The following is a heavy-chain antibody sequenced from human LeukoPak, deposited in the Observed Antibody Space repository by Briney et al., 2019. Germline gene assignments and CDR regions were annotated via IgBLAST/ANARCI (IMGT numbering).Heavy chain of an antibody. CDR1: GDSVSSNSAV. D-gene: IGHD4-11*01. CDR3: AGTTDYSSFLAY. CDR2: TYYRSKWHN. J-gene: IGHJ4*02. Sequence: SQTLSLTCAVSGDSVSSNSAVWNWIRQSPSRGLEWLGRTYYRSKWHNEYAESVKSRISINSDTSKNQFSLQLNSVTPEDTAEYYCAGTTDYSSFLAYWGQGTLVTVSS. V-gene: IGHV6-1*01.